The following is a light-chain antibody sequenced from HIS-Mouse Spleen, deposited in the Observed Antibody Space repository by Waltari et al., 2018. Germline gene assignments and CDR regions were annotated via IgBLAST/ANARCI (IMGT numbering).Light chain of an antibody. Sequence: QSALTQPASVSGSPGQSITISCTGTSSDVGSYNLVSWYQQHPGKAPKLMIYGGSKRPSGVLNRFSVSKSGTTASLTSSGLQAEDEADYYCCSYAGSSTWVFGGGTKLTVL. CDR3: CSYAGSSTWV. V-gene: IGLV2-23*01. CDR1: SSDVGSYNL. J-gene: IGLJ3*02. CDR2: GGS.